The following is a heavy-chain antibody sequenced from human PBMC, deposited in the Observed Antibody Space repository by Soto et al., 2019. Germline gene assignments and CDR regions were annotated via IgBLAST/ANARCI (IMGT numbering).Heavy chain of an antibody. CDR1: GGSISSHY. CDR3: ARGVTGGLRFLEWFPTPFDY. Sequence: SETLSLTCTVSGGSISSHYWSWIRQPPGQVLEWIGYIYHSGSTNYNPSLKSRVTISVDTSKNQFSLKLSSVTAADTAVYYCARGVTGGLRFLEWFPTPFDYWGQGTLVTVSS. J-gene: IGHJ4*02. D-gene: IGHD3-3*01. V-gene: IGHV4-59*11. CDR2: IYHSGST.